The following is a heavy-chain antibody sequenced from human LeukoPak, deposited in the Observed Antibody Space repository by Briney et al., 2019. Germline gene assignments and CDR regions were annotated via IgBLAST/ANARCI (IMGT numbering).Heavy chain of an antibody. CDR2: ISHSGST. CDR1: GGSFSGYY. Sequence: SETLSLTCAVYGGSFSGYYWSWIRQPPGKGLEWIGEISHSGSTNYNPSLKSRVTISVDTSKNQFSLKLSSVTAADTAVYYCARRVLLWFGEYMDVWGKGTTVTISS. CDR3: ARRVLLWFGEYMDV. V-gene: IGHV4-34*01. J-gene: IGHJ6*03. D-gene: IGHD3-10*01.